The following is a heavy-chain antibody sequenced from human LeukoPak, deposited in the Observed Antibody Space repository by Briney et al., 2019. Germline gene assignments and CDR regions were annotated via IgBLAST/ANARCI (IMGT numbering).Heavy chain of an antibody. J-gene: IGHJ4*02. D-gene: IGHD2-15*01. V-gene: IGHV4-59*12. Sequence: SETLSLTCTVSGGSISSYYWSWIRQPPGKGLEWIGYIYYSGSTNYNPSLKSRVTISVDTSKNQFSLKLSSVTAADTAVYYCARRSEVFDYWGQGTLVTVSS. CDR3: ARRSEVFDY. CDR1: GGSISSYY. CDR2: IYYSGST.